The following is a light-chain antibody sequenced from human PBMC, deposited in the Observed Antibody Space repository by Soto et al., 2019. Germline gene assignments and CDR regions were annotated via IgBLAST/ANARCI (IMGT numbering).Light chain of an antibody. CDR2: GAS. V-gene: IGKV3-15*01. CDR1: QSVRSN. J-gene: IGKJ2*01. Sequence: EIVMTQSPATLSASPGERATLSCRASQSVRSNLAWYQQKPGQAPRLLIYGASTRATGIPARFSGSGSGTGFTLTISSLQSGDFAVYYCQQYNNWLLYTFGQGTKLEIK. CDR3: QQYNNWLLYT.